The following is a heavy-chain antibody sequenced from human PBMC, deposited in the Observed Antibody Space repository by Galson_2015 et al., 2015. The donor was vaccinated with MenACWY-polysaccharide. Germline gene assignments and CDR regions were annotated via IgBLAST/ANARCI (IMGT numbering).Heavy chain of an antibody. V-gene: IGHV3-74*01. CDR2: INSDGST. CDR1: GFTFSSYW. Sequence: SLRLSCAASGFTFSSYWMNWVRQAPGKGLVWVSRINSDGSTSYADSVKGRFTMSRDSAKNTVYLQMNSLRAEDTAVYYCVREGENAVAGTLDIWGQGTMVTVSS. J-gene: IGHJ3*02. D-gene: IGHD6-19*01. CDR3: VREGENAVAGTLDI.